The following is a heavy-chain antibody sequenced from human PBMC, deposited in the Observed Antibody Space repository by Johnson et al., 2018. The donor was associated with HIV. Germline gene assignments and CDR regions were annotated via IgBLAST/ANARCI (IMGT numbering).Heavy chain of an antibody. CDR3: ARVARVVVYAEDAFDI. D-gene: IGHD2-8*02. CDR2: FSRHSGSF. J-gene: IGHJ3*02. CDR1: AFTFSNYA. V-gene: IGHV3-33*08. Sequence: VQLVESGGGVVQPGRSLRLACAASAFTFSNYAMHLVRHAPRKGLEWVSAFSRHSGSFGYVDSVQCGFTISRDNSKNTLYLQMNSLRAEDTAVYYVARVARVVVYAEDAFDIWGQGTMVTVSS.